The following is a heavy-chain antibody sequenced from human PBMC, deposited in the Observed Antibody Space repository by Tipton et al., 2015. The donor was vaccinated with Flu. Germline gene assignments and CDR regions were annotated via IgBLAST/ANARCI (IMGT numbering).Heavy chain of an antibody. Sequence: SLRLSCAASGFIFDNHGMHWVRQAPGKGLDWVSGITWNGDKVDYADSVKGRFTISRDNAKSTLYLQMNNLRGEDTAVYYCARDLRGDADYWGQGTLVNVSS. CDR2: ITWNGDKV. V-gene: IGHV3-9*01. CDR1: GFIFDNHG. D-gene: IGHD3-10*01. CDR3: ARDLRGDADY. J-gene: IGHJ4*02.